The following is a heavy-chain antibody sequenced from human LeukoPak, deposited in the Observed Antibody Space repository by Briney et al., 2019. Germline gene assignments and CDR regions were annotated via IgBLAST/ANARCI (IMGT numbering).Heavy chain of an antibody. Sequence: GGSLRLSCAASGFTFSDYNMNWVRQAPGKAMEWVSSITSSGTYIFYADSVKGRFTISRDNAKNSLYLQMDSLGPEDTAVYYCARDPYSGNYGDDYYYYMDVWGKGTTVTISS. D-gene: IGHD1-26*01. CDR1: GFTFSDYN. J-gene: IGHJ6*03. CDR2: ITSSGTYI. V-gene: IGHV3-21*01. CDR3: ARDPYSGNYGDDYYYYMDV.